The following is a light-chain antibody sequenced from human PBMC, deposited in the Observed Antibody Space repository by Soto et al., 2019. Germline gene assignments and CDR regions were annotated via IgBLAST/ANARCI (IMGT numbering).Light chain of an antibody. CDR3: QQRHMWPIT. J-gene: IGKJ5*01. V-gene: IGKV3D-20*02. Sequence: EIVLTQSPGTLSLSPGERATLSCGSSQTVTSNYLAWYQQKPGQAPRLLIHDASRRATGIPDRFSGSGSGTDFTLTISRLEPEDFAVYYCQQRHMWPITFGQGTRLEIK. CDR2: DAS. CDR1: QTVTSNY.